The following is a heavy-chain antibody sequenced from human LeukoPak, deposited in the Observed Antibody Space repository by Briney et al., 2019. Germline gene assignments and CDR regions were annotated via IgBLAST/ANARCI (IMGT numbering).Heavy chain of an antibody. CDR3: ASLLRLAVAEFYFDY. Sequence: SETLSLTCTVSGGSISSSSYYWGWIRQPPGKGLEWIGSIYYSGSTYYNPSLKSRVTISVDTSKNQFSLKLSSVTAADTAVYYCASLLRLAVAEFYFDYWGQGTLVTVSS. CDR1: GGSISSSSYY. CDR2: IYYSGST. J-gene: IGHJ4*02. D-gene: IGHD6-19*01. V-gene: IGHV4-39*01.